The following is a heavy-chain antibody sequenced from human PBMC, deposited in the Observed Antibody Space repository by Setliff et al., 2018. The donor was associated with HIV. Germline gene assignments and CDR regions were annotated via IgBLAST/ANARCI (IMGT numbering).Heavy chain of an antibody. Sequence: SETLSLTCAVSGDSVSRYSWNWIRQAPGKGLEWIGYVYTSGSTNYNPSLKSRVTISVDTSQNQFSLKLTSVTAADTAVYYCARLRQWLAFFDSWGQGTLVTVSS. V-gene: IGHV4-4*08. CDR1: GDSVSRYS. D-gene: IGHD6-19*01. CDR2: VYTSGST. CDR3: ARLRQWLAFFDS. J-gene: IGHJ4*02.